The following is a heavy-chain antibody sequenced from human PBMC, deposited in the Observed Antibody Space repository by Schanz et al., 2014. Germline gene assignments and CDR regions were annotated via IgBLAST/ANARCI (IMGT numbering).Heavy chain of an antibody. CDR1: GYSFSNYA. CDR3: AKDPHRDYGGKPQAFDI. CDR2: IKQDGSAK. J-gene: IGHJ3*02. V-gene: IGHV3-7*01. Sequence: EAQLGESGGGLVRPGGSLRLSCVGSGYSFSNYAMNWIRQAPGKGLEWVANIKQDGSAKNYVDSVKGRFTISRDNPKNSLCLQMNSLRAEDTALYYCAKDPHRDYGGKPQAFDIWGQGTMVTVSS. D-gene: IGHD4-17*01.